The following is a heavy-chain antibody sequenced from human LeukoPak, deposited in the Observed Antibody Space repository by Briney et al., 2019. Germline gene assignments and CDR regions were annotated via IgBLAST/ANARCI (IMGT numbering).Heavy chain of an antibody. CDR3: ARERSSVVVVAATGYHYYGMDV. CDR2: ISAYKGDT. D-gene: IGHD2-15*01. V-gene: IGHV1-18*01. Sequence: GASVKVSCKASGYTFTSYGISWVRQAPGQGLEWMGWISAYKGDTNYAQRLQDRVTMTTDTSTSTVYMELRSLRSDDTAVYYCARERSSVVVVAATGYHYYGMDVWGQGTTVTVSS. CDR1: GYTFTSYG. J-gene: IGHJ6*02.